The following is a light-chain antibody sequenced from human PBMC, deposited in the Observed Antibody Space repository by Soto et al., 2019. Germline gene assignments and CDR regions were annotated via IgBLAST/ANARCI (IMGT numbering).Light chain of an antibody. V-gene: IGLV2-14*01. J-gene: IGLJ3*02. CDR2: EVT. CDR3: SSFTSGSTLQGV. Sequence: QSALTQPASVSGSPGQSITISCTGTSSDIGDYNYVSWYQQHPGKAPKLMIYEVTNRPSGVSNRFSGSKSGNTASLAISGLRAEDEADYYCSSFTSGSTLQGVFGGGTKLTVL. CDR1: SSDIGDYNY.